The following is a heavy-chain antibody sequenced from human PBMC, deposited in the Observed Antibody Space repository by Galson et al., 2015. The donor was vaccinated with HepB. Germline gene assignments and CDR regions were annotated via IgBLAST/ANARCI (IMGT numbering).Heavy chain of an antibody. CDR2: IKQDGSEK. V-gene: IGHV3-7*03. D-gene: IGHD3-3*01. CDR1: GFTFSSYW. Sequence: SLRLSCAASGFTFSSYWMSWVRQAPGKGLEWVANIKQDGSEKYYVDSVKGRFTISRDNAKNSLYLQMNSLRAEDTAVYYCARDSTYDFWSGPFDAFDIWGQGTMVTVSS. J-gene: IGHJ3*02. CDR3: ARDSTYDFWSGPFDAFDI.